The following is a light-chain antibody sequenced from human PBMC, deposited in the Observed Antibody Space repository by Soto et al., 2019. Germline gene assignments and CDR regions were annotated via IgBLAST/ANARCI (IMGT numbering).Light chain of an antibody. CDR3: QQYNSYSYT. J-gene: IGKJ2*01. CDR2: DAS. Sequence: EIVLTQSPGTLSLSPGERATLSCRASQRISSRYLAWYQQKPGQAPRLLIYDASSLESGVPSRFSGSGSGTEFTLTISSLQPDDFATYYCQQYNSYSYTFGQGTKLEIK. CDR1: QRISSRY. V-gene: IGKV3-20*01.